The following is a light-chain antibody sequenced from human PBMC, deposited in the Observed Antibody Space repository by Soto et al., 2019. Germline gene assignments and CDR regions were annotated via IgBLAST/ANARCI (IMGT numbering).Light chain of an antibody. V-gene: IGLV1-44*01. Sequence: QSALTQPPSASGTPGQRVTISCSGGTSNIGSNTVNWYQQLPGKAPRFLIYSNNQRSSGVPDRFSGSKSGTSASLAISGLQSEDEGDYYCAAWDDSLNGRVFGGGTKLTVL. CDR2: SNN. CDR3: AAWDDSLNGRV. J-gene: IGLJ3*02. CDR1: TSNIGSNT.